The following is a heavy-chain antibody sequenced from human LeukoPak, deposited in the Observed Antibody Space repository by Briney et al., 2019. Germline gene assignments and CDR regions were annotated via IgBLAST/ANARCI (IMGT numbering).Heavy chain of an antibody. CDR1: GGSFSGYY. CDR3: ARVSPNYSGYAFDY. CDR2: INHSGST. Sequence: PSETLSLTCAVYGGSFSGYYWSWIRQPPGKGLEWIGEINHSGSTNYNPSLKSRVTISVDTSKNQFSLKLSSVTAADTAVYCCARVSPNYSGYAFDYWGQGTLVTVSS. V-gene: IGHV4-34*01. J-gene: IGHJ4*02. D-gene: IGHD3-22*01.